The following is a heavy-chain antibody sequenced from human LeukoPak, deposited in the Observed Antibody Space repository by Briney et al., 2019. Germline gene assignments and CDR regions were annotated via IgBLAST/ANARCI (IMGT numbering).Heavy chain of an antibody. CDR1: GGSFSGYY. Sequence: PSETLSLTCAVYGGSFSGYYWIWIRQPPGKGLEWIGEINHSGSTNYNPSLKSRVTISVDTSKNQFSLKLSSVTAADTAVYYCASTTVTTSPNYYYYYMDVWGKGTTVTISS. D-gene: IGHD4-17*01. CDR2: INHSGST. J-gene: IGHJ6*03. CDR3: ASTTVTTSPNYYYYYMDV. V-gene: IGHV4-34*01.